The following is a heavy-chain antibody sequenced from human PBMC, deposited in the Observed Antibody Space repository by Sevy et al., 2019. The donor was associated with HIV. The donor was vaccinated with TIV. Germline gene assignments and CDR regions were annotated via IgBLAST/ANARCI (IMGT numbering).Heavy chain of an antibody. CDR2: IRYDGSNK. CDR3: AKDRVVVVPAAPGLGYYYGMDV. V-gene: IGHV3-30*02. J-gene: IGHJ6*02. D-gene: IGHD2-2*01. CDR1: GFTFNYYG. Sequence: GGSLRLSCAASGFTFNYYGMYWVCQAPGKGLEWVSFIRYDGSNKDYADSVKGRFTISRDNSKNTVYLQMNSLSGEDTAVYHCAKDRVVVVPAAPGLGYYYGMDVWGQGTTVTVSS.